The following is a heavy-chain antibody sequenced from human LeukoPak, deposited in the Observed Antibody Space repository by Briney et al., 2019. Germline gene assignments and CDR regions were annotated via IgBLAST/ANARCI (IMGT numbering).Heavy chain of an antibody. CDR1: GFTFSSYA. Sequence: GGSLRLSCAASGFTFSSYAASWVRRAPGKGLEWVSTISGSGGSTYYADSVKGRFTISRDNSKNTLYLQMNSLRAEDTAVYYCAKSGGSCSGGSCYYYYYYMDVWGKGTTVTVSS. CDR2: ISGSGGST. J-gene: IGHJ6*03. D-gene: IGHD2-15*01. CDR3: AKSGGSCSGGSCYYYYYYMDV. V-gene: IGHV3-23*01.